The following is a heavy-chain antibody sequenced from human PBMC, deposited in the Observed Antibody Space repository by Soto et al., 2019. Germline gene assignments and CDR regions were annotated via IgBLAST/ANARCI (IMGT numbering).Heavy chain of an antibody. V-gene: IGHV3-23*01. D-gene: IGHD1-26*01. Sequence: VQLLESGGGLVQPGGSLRLSCAASGFTFSSFSLSWVRQAPGKGLEWVSGISGLGGSIYYADSVKGRLTISRDNSKNTLYLQMNSLRAEDTAVYYCSKSNGDTWERYFFDFWGQGTRVTVSS. CDR2: ISGLGGSI. CDR3: SKSNGDTWERYFFDF. CDR1: GFTFSSFS. J-gene: IGHJ4*02.